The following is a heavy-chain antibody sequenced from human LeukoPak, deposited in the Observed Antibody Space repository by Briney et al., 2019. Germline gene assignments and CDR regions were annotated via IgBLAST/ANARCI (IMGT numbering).Heavy chain of an antibody. CDR1: GYTFTSYG. D-gene: IGHD2-2*03. CDR2: ISAYNGNT. V-gene: IGHV1-18*01. Sequence: ASVKVSCKASGYTFTSYGISWVRQAPGQGLEWMGWISAYNGNTNYAQKLQGRVTMTTDTSTSTAYMELRSLRSDDTAVYYCARDLHRLDIVSTPHWFDPWGQGTLVTVSS. CDR3: ARDLHRLDIVSTPHWFDP. J-gene: IGHJ5*02.